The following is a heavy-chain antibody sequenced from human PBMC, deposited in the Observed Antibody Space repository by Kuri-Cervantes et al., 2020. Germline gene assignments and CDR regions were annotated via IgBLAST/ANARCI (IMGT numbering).Heavy chain of an antibody. Sequence: ASVKVSCKASGYTFTGYYIHWVRQATGQGLEWMGWMNPNSGNTGYAQKFKGRVTMTRNTSITTAYMELSSLRSEDTAVYYCARGYCSSTSCSIYDYWGQGTLVTVSS. D-gene: IGHD2-2*01. J-gene: IGHJ4*02. CDR3: ARGYCSSTSCSIYDY. CDR2: MNPNSGNT. V-gene: IGHV1-8*02. CDR1: GYTFTGYY.